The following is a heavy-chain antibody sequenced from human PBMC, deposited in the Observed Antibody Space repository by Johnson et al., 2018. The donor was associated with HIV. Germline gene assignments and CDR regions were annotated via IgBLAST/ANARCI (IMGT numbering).Heavy chain of an antibody. D-gene: IGHD6-6*01. V-gene: IGHV3-33*06. CDR2: IWYDGSNQ. Sequence: QVQLVESGGGVVQPGRSLRLSCAASGFTFSSYGMPWVRQAPGQGLEWVAVIWYDGSNQYYADSVKGRFTVSRDNYKNTLYLQMNSLRGEDTAVYYCAKVHSSSSNGFDIWGQGTMVTVSS. CDR3: AKVHSSSSNGFDI. J-gene: IGHJ3*02. CDR1: GFTFSSYG.